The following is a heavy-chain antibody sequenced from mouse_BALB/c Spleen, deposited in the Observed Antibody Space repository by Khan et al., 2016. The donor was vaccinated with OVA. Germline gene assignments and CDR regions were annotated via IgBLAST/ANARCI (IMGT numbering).Heavy chain of an antibody. D-gene: IGHD3-2*02. CDR1: GYIFTSYW. Sequence: QVQLKESGAELVRPGASVKLSCKTSGYIFTSYWIPWVKQRSGQGLEWIARIYPGTDNTSYNETFKDKATLTSDKSSSAAYLQLSSLKSEDSAVYFWEREEALYYFDYWGQGTTLTVSS. V-gene: IGHV1-76*01. J-gene: IGHJ2*01. CDR2: IYPGTDNT. CDR3: EREEALYYFDY.